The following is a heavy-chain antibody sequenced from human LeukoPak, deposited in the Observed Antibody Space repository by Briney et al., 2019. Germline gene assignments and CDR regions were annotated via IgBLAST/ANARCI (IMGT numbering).Heavy chain of an antibody. J-gene: IGHJ5*02. CDR2: INPNSGGT. D-gene: IGHD2-2*01. CDR3: ARPRTSPTTRYNWFDP. V-gene: IGHV1-2*02. Sequence: ASVKVSCKASGYTFTGYYMHWVRQAPGQGLEWMGWINPNSGGTNYAQKFQGRVTMTRDTSISTAYMELSRLRSDDTAVYYCARPRTSPTTRYNWFDPWGQGTLVTVSS. CDR1: GYTFTGYY.